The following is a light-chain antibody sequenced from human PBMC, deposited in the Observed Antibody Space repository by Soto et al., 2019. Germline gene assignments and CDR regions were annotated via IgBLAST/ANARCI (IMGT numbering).Light chain of an antibody. V-gene: IGKV3D-20*02. CDR2: GAS. J-gene: IGKJ5*01. CDR1: QSVSSSY. CDR3: QQRSNWIT. Sequence: PGERVTLSCRASQSVSSSYLTWYQQKPGQAPRLLIYGASTRATGIPDRFSGSGSGTDFTLTISRLEPEDFAIYYCQQRSNWITFGQGTRLEIK.